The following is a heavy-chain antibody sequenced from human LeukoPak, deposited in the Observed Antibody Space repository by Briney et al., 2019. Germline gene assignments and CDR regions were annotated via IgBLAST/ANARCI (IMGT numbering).Heavy chain of an antibody. J-gene: IGHJ4*02. CDR3: ARDKYGSGSYSWSKRLDS. Sequence: GGSLRLSCAASGFRFNTYWMSWVRQAPGKGLEWVANIKQDGNEKYYADSVKGRFTISRDNGKNSLYLQMNNLRAEDTAVYYCARDKYGSGSYSWSKRLDSWGQGTLVTVSS. CDR2: IKQDGNEK. CDR1: GFRFNTYW. V-gene: IGHV3-7*01. D-gene: IGHD3-10*01.